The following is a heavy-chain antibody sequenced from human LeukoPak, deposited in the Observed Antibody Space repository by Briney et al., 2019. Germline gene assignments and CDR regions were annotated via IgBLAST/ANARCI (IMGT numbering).Heavy chain of an antibody. D-gene: IGHD6-13*01. J-gene: IGHJ4*02. V-gene: IGHV1-2*02. CDR1: GYTFTGYY. CDR3: ARGYVSSSWFYSDY. CDR2: INSNSGAT. Sequence: ASVKVSCKASGYTFTGYYIHWVRQAPGQGLEWMGWINSNSGATNYAQKFQGRVTMTRDTSISTAYMELSRLRSDDTAVYYCARGYVSSSWFYSDYWGQGTLVTVSS.